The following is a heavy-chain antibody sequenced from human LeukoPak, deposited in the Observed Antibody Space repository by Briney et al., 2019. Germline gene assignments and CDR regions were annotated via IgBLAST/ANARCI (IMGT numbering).Heavy chain of an antibody. V-gene: IGHV1-69*06. J-gene: IGHJ6*03. CDR3: ARVQAYYYYYMDV. CDR1: GGTFSSYA. CDR2: IIPIFGTA. D-gene: IGHD4-11*01. Sequence: GASVKVSCKASGGTFSSYAISWVRQAPGQGLEWMGGIIPIFGTANYAQKFQGRVTITADKSTSTAYMELSSLRSEDTAVYYCARVQAYYYYYMDVWGKGTTVTVSS.